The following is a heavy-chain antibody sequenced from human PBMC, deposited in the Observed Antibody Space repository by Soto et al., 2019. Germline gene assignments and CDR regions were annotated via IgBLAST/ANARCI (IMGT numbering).Heavy chain of an antibody. CDR3: ARLYSGSRLDY. J-gene: IGHJ4*02. CDR1: GYTFNTYN. Sequence: QVQLVQSGAEVKKPGASVKVSCKASGYTFNTYNMYWVRQAPGQGLEWMGVINPSIGSTNYAQKFQGSVIMTRDMSTSTVYMELSTLRSDDTAVYYCARLYSGSRLDYWGQGTLVTVSS. CDR2: INPSIGST. V-gene: IGHV1-46*02. D-gene: IGHD1-26*01.